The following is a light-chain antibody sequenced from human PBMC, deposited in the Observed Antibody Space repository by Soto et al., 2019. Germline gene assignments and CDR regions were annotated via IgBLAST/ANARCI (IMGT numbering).Light chain of an antibody. CDR3: KHYGSPPLYT. V-gene: IGKV3-20*01. CDR2: GAS. J-gene: IGKJ2*01. Sequence: EIVLTQSPGTLSLSPGEGATLSCRASQSVSSTYLAWYQQKPGQAPRLLIYGASSRATDIPDRFSGSGSGTDFTLTISRLEPEDFAVYYCKHYGSPPLYTFGQGTKLAIK. CDR1: QSVSSTY.